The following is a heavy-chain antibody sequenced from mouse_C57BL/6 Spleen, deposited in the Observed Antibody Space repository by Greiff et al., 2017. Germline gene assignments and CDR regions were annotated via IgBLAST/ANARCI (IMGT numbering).Heavy chain of an antibody. CDR1: GYTFTSYG. J-gene: IGHJ3*01. CDR3: ARNYGSSYPWFAY. Sequence: QVQLQQSGAELARPGASVKLSCKASGYTFTSYGISWVKQRTGQGLEWIGEIYPRSGNTYYNEKFKGKATLTADQSSSTAYMELRSLTSEDSAVYFCARNYGSSYPWFAYWGQGTLVTVSA. V-gene: IGHV1-81*01. D-gene: IGHD1-1*01. CDR2: IYPRSGNT.